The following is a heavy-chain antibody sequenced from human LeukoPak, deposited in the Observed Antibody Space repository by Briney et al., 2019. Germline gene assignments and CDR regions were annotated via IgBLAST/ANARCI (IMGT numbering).Heavy chain of an antibody. V-gene: IGHV4-39*07. CDR3: AREKIAVAGIVYYFYGMDV. J-gene: IGHJ6*02. Sequence: SETLSLTCTVSGGSISSSSYYWGWIRQPPGKGLEWIGSIYYSGSTYYNPSLKSRVTISVDTSKNQFSLKLSSVTAADTALYYCAREKIAVAGIVYYFYGMDVWGQGTTVTVSS. CDR1: GGSISSSSYY. D-gene: IGHD6-19*01. CDR2: IYYSGST.